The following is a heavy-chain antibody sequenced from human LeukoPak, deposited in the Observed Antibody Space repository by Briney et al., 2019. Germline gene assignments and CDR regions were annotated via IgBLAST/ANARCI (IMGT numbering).Heavy chain of an antibody. D-gene: IGHD3-3*02. J-gene: IGHJ4*02. V-gene: IGHV3-23*01. CDR3: AKASILAAASLRGYDY. Sequence: QPGGSLRLSCAASGFTFSSCGMSWVRQAPGKGLEWGSDISGSGGSTFHADSVKGRFTISRDNSKNTVFLQLSSLGAEDTAIYYCAKASILAAASLRGYDYWGQGTVVTVSS. CDR1: GFTFSSCG. CDR2: ISGSGGST.